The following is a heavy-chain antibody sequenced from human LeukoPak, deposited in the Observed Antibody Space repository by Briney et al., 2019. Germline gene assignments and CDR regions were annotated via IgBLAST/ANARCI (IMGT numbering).Heavy chain of an antibody. Sequence: PSETLSLTCTVSGGSISSYYWSWIRQPPGKGLEWIGYIYYSGSTNYNPSLKSRVTISVDTSKNQFSLKLSSVTAADTAVYYCAGGPVGVKRNDAFDIWGQGTMVTVSS. D-gene: IGHD1-26*01. J-gene: IGHJ3*02. V-gene: IGHV4-59*01. CDR2: IYYSGST. CDR1: GGSISSYY. CDR3: AGGPVGVKRNDAFDI.